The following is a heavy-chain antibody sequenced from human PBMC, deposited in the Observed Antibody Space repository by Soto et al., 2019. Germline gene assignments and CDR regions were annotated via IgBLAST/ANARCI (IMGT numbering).Heavy chain of an antibody. J-gene: IGHJ5*02. D-gene: IGHD1-20*01. V-gene: IGHV4-59*01. CDR1: GGSLSTYY. CDR2: MSYSGSS. Sequence: SETLSLTCTVSGGSLSTYYWSWIRQPPGKGLEWIVYMSYSGSSNYNPSLKSRVIMSVDTSKNQVSLKLSSVTAADTAVYYCARTRITSTAATFDPWGHGTLVTVSS. CDR3: ARTRITSTAATFDP.